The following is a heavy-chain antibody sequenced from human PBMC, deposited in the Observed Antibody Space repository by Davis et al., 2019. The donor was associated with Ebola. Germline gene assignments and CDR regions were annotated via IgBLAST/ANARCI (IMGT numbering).Heavy chain of an antibody. CDR2: ISYDGSNK. Sequence: GGSLRLSCAASGFTFSTYGMHWVRQAPGKGLEWVAVISYDGSNKYHADSVKGRFTISRDNSKNTVYLQMNSLRAEDTAVYYCAKGEWETRYCSGGSCYSLSAYGMDVWGQGTTVTVSS. J-gene: IGHJ6*02. V-gene: IGHV3-30*18. CDR1: GFTFSTYG. CDR3: AKGEWETRYCSGGSCYSLSAYGMDV. D-gene: IGHD2-15*01.